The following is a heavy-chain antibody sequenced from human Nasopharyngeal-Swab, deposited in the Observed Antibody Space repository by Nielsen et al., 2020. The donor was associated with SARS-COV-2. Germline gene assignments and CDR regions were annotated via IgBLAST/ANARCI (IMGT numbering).Heavy chain of an antibody. V-gene: IGHV3-33*01. CDR3: ARDGLWGRDY. D-gene: IGHD7-27*01. J-gene: IGHJ4*02. Sequence: GESLKISCAASGFTFSSHGMHWVRQAPGKGLEWVAVIWYDGSKKYYVDSVKGRFTISRDNSKNTLYLQMNSLRAEDTAVYYCARDGLWGRDYWGQGTLVTVSS. CDR2: IWYDGSKK. CDR1: GFTFSSHG.